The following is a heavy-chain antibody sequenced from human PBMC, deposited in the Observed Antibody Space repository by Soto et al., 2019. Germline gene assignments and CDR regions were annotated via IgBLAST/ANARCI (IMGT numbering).Heavy chain of an antibody. D-gene: IGHD6-19*01. CDR3: ARDGRQWLVDAFDI. Sequence: EVQLVESGGGLVQPGGSLRLSCAASGFTFSSYEMNWVRQAPGKGREWVSYISSSGSTIYYADSVKGRFTISRDNAKNSLYLQMNSLRAEDTAVYYCARDGRQWLVDAFDIWGQGTMVTVSS. J-gene: IGHJ3*02. CDR2: ISSSGSTI. V-gene: IGHV3-48*03. CDR1: GFTFSSYE.